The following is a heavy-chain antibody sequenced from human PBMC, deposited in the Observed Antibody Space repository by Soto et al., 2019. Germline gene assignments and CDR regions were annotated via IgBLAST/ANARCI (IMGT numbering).Heavy chain of an antibody. Sequence: GGSLRLSCAASGFTFSNALMSWVRQAPGKGLEWVGRIKIKTDGGTTDYAAPVKGRFTISRDDSKNTLYLQMNSLKTEDTAVYYCTTERLLRNWFDPWGQGTLVTVSS. V-gene: IGHV3-15*01. D-gene: IGHD2-15*01. J-gene: IGHJ5*02. CDR1: GFTFSNAL. CDR2: IKIKTDGGTT. CDR3: TTERLLRNWFDP.